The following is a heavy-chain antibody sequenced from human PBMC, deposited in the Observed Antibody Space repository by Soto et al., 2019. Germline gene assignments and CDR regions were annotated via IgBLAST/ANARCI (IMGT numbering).Heavy chain of an antibody. V-gene: IGHV3-74*01. J-gene: IGHJ4*02. Sequence: GGSLRLSCAASGFTFSSYWMHWVRQAPGKGLVWVSRINSDGSSTSYADSVKGRFTISRDNAKNTLYLQMNSLRAEDTAVYYCARVSSGWYYFDYWGQGTLVTVSS. D-gene: IGHD6-19*01. CDR3: ARVSSGWYYFDY. CDR1: GFTFSSYW. CDR2: INSDGSST.